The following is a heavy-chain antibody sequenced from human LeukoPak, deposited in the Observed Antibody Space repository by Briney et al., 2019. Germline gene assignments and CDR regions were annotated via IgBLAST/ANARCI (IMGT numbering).Heavy chain of an antibody. V-gene: IGHV3-74*01. CDR1: GFTFSSYW. D-gene: IGHD1-14*01. J-gene: IGHJ4*02. Sequence: GGSLRLSCAASGFTFSSYWMHWVRQVPGKGLVWVARINPGGSSITYADSVKGRFTISRDNAKNTLYLQMDSLRAEDTSVYYCARSNQADDYWGQGTLVTVSS. CDR2: INPGGSSI. CDR3: ARSNQADDY.